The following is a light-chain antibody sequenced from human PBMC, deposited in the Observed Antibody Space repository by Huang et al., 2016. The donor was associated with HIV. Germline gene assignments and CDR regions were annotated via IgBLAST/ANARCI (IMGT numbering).Light chain of an antibody. CDR2: DAS. V-gene: IGKV3-11*01. CDR1: QSVGTY. Sequence: DIVLTQSPGTLSLSPGARATLSCRASQSVGTYLTWSQHKPGQAPKLRMHDASNRAAGIPPRFSGSGSGTDFTLTINDLQSEDAVVYYCQQRSDWPPTFGGGTKV. J-gene: IGKJ4*01. CDR3: QQRSDWPPT.